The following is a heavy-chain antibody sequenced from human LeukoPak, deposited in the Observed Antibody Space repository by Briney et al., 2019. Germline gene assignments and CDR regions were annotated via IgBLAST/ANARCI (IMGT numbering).Heavy chain of an antibody. CDR1: GGTFSSYA. Sequence: SVKVSCKASGGTFSSYAISWVRQAPGQGLEWMGGIIPSFGTANYAQKFQGRVTNTADESTSTAYMELSSLRSEDTAVYYCARQIVKGIMRDKIDYWGQGTLVTVSS. V-gene: IGHV1-69*13. J-gene: IGHJ4*02. CDR2: IIPSFGTA. D-gene: IGHD5-24*01. CDR3: ARQIVKGIMRDKIDY.